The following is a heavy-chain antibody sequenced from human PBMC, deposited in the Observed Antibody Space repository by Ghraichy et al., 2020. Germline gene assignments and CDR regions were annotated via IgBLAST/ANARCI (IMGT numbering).Heavy chain of an antibody. V-gene: IGHV3-21*01. D-gene: IGHD5-24*01. CDR1: GFTFSSYS. Sequence: GGSLRLSCAASGFTFSSYSMNWVRQAPGKGLEWVSSISSSSSYIYYADSVKGRFTISRDNAKNSLYLQMNSLRAEDTAVYYCASAMATIPKTVGYWGQGTLVTVSS. CDR3: ASAMATIPKTVGY. J-gene: IGHJ4*02. CDR2: ISSSSSYI.